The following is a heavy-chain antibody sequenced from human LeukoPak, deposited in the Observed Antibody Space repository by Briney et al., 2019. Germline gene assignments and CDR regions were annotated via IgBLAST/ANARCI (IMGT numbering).Heavy chain of an antibody. CDR1: EFTFTSYE. CDR3: ANLPL. Sequence: PGRSLRLSCAASEFTFTSYELNWVRQAPGKGLEWVAVISYDGSNKYYADSVKGRFTISRDNSKNTLYLQMNSLRPEDAAVYYCANLPLWGQGTLVTVSS. J-gene: IGHJ4*02. V-gene: IGHV3-30*18. CDR2: ISYDGSNK.